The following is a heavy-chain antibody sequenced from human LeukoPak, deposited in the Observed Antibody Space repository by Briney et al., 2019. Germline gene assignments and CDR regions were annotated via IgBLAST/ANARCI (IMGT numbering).Heavy chain of an antibody. D-gene: IGHD1-26*01. CDR1: GFTFSSYE. CDR2: TSSSGSTI. Sequence: GGSLRLSCAASGFTFSSYEMNWVRQAPGKGLEWVSYTSSSGSTIYHADSVKGRFTISRDNAKNSLYLQMNSLRAEDTAVYYCARVYSGPVGATEAFDYWGQGTLVTVSS. CDR3: ARVYSGPVGATEAFDY. V-gene: IGHV3-48*03. J-gene: IGHJ4*02.